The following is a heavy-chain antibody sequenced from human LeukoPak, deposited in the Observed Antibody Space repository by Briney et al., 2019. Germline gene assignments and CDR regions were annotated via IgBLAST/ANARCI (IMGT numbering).Heavy chain of an antibody. D-gene: IGHD2-2*02. CDR3: ARRAKYCSSTSCYIFDY. CDR2: IYYSGST. V-gene: IGHV4-39*01. J-gene: IGHJ4*02. Sequence: KPSETLSLTCTVSGGSISSSSYYWGWIRQPPGKGLEWIGSIYYSGSTYYNPSLKSRVTISVDTSKNQFSLKLSSVTAADTAVYYCARRAKYCSSTSCYIFDYWGQGTLVTVSS. CDR1: GGSISSSSYY.